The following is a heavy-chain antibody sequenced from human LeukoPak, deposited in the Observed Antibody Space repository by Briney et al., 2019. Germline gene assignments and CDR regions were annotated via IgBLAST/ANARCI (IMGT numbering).Heavy chain of an antibody. CDR1: GFTFSSYA. D-gene: IGHD6-13*01. Sequence: GGSLRLSCAASGFTFSSYAMSWVRQAPGKGLEWVSAISGSGGSTYYADSVKGRFTISRDNSKNTLYLQMNSLRDEDTAVYYCAKGRSAAGDIIDYWGQGTLVTVSS. J-gene: IGHJ4*02. V-gene: IGHV3-23*01. CDR3: AKGRSAAGDIIDY. CDR2: ISGSGGST.